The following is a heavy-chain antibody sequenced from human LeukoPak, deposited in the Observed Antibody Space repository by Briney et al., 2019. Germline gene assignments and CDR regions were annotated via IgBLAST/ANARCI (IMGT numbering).Heavy chain of an antibody. CDR1: GGTFSSYA. CDR3: ARGLFGESLAYYYGMDV. V-gene: IGHV1-69*01. Sequence: GSSVKVSCKASGGTFSSYAISWVRQAPGQGLEWMGGIIPIFGTANYAQKFQGRVTITADESTSTAYTELSSLRSEDTAVYYCARGLFGESLAYYYGMDVWGKGTTVTVSS. D-gene: IGHD3-10*02. J-gene: IGHJ6*04. CDR2: IIPIFGTA.